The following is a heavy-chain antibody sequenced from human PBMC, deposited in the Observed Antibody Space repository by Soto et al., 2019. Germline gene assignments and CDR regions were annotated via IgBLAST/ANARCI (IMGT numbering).Heavy chain of an antibody. CDR3: ATVAASGNYRFNY. D-gene: IGHD4-4*01. V-gene: IGHV3-11*06. CDR1: GFTFSDYY. J-gene: IGHJ4*02. Sequence: QVQLVGSGGGLVKPGGSLRLSCAASGFTFSDYYMSWIRQAPGKGLEWVSYISNSGGSTNYADSVKGRFTVSRENAKNSLYLKMNNLRADDTAVYYCATVAASGNYRFNYWGQGALVTVSS. CDR2: ISNSGGST.